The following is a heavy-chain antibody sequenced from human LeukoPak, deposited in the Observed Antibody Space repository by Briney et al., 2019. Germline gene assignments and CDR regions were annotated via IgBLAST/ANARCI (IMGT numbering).Heavy chain of an antibody. Sequence: GASVKVSCKASGYTFTSYGISWVRQAPGQGLEWMGWISAYNGYTNYAQNFQGRVTMTTDASTSTAYMELRSLRSDDTAVYYCARQVTYCSSTSCRQNFDYWGQGTLVTVSS. J-gene: IGHJ4*02. CDR2: ISAYNGYT. D-gene: IGHD2-2*01. V-gene: IGHV1-18*01. CDR1: GYTFTSYG. CDR3: ARQVTYCSSTSCRQNFDY.